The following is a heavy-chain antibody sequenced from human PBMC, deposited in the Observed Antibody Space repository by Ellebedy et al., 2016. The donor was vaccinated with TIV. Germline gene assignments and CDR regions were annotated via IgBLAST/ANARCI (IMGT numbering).Heavy chain of an antibody. CDR3: ARVWVVAATCFDY. CDR1: GFTFGTYW. Sequence: GGSLRLSCVASGFTFGTYWMSWVRQAPGKGLEWVSGISWNSGSIGYADSVKGRFTISRDNAKNSLYLQMNSLRAEDTAVYYCARVWVVAATCFDYWGQGTLVTVSS. V-gene: IGHV3-20*04. D-gene: IGHD2-15*01. CDR2: ISWNSGSI. J-gene: IGHJ4*02.